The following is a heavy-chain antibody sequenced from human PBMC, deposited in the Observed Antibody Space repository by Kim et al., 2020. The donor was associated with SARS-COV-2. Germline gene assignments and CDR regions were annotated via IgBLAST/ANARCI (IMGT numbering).Heavy chain of an antibody. V-gene: IGHV3-15*01. Sequence: GGSLRLSCAASGFTLSDAYMSWVRQAPGKGLEWVSRIKDKTDGATTDYTAPVKGRFVISRDDSKNTLYLEMNSLETEDTAVYYCTTRLPRTTGAYWGQGTLVTVSS. D-gene: IGHD1-7*01. CDR2: IKDKTDGATT. CDR3: TTRLPRTTGAY. CDR1: GFTLSDAY. J-gene: IGHJ4*02.